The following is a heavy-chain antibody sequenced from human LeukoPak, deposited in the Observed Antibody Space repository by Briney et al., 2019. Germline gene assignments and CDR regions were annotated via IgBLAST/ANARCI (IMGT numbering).Heavy chain of an antibody. Sequence: GGSLRLSCAASGFTFRDYEMNWVRQAPGKGLEWVSYISADTTTIYQAGPVRGRFTISRDNAKNSLYLQMNSLRAEDTAVYSCASSLSKYYYDSSGYWGQGTLVTVSS. J-gene: IGHJ4*02. CDR1: GFTFRDYE. D-gene: IGHD3-22*01. V-gene: IGHV3-48*03. CDR2: ISADTTTI. CDR3: ASSLSKYYYDSSGY.